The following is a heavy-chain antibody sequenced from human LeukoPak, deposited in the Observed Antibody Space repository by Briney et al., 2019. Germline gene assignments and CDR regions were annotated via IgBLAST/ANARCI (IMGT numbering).Heavy chain of an antibody. CDR1: GYSISSGYY. CDR2: IYHSGST. V-gene: IGHV4-38-2*01. CDR3: ARVDHGGARISY. Sequence: SETLSLTCAVSGYSISSGYYWGWIRQPPGKGLEWIGSIYHSGSTYYNPSLKSRVTISADTSKNQFSLKLSSVTAADTAVYYCARVDHGGARISYWGQGTLVTVSS. J-gene: IGHJ4*02. D-gene: IGHD3-16*01.